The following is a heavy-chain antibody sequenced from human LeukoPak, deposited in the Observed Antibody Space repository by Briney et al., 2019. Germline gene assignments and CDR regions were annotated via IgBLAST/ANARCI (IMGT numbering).Heavy chain of an antibody. CDR2: INTNTGNP. CDR3: ARVVRGSSGYRYYFDY. CDR1: GYTFTSYA. Sequence: ASVKVSCKASGYTFTSYAMNWLRQAPGQGLEWMGWINTNTGNPTYAQGFTGRFVFSLDTSVSTAYLQISSLKAEDTAVYYCARVVRGSSGYRYYFDYWGQGTLVTVSS. V-gene: IGHV7-4-1*02. D-gene: IGHD3-22*01. J-gene: IGHJ4*02.